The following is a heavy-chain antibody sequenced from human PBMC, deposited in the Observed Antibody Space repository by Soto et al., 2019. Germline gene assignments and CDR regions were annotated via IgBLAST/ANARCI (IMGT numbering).Heavy chain of an antibody. J-gene: IGHJ6*02. V-gene: IGHV1-58*01. Sequence: VASVKVSCKASGFTFTSSAVQWVRQARGQRLEWIGWIVVGSGNTNYAQKFQERVTITRDMSTSTAYMELSSLRSEDTAVYYCAAEDPYCTNGVCGPHYYYGMDVWGQGTTVTVSS. CDR3: AAEDPYCTNGVCGPHYYYGMDV. D-gene: IGHD2-8*01. CDR2: IVVGSGNT. CDR1: GFTFTSSA.